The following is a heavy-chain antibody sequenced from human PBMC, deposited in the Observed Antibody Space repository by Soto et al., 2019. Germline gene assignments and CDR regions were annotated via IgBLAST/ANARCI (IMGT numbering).Heavy chain of an antibody. Sequence: QVQLVESGGGVVQPGRSLTLSCEASGFAIRNNAIHWVRQAPGKGLEWVAVISFEGSHKYYADSVKGRFTVFRDNSKNTVSLQMDRLTSEDSSLYYCVRAAGIAAAGSSQGVLWGQGTRVTVSS. CDR2: ISFEGSHK. CDR1: GFAIRNNA. D-gene: IGHD6-13*01. V-gene: IGHV3-30-3*01. CDR3: VRAAGIAAAGSSQGVL. J-gene: IGHJ4*02.